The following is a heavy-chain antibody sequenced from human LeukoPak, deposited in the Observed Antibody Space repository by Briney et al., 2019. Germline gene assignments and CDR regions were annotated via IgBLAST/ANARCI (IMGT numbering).Heavy chain of an antibody. CDR3: ARDRRTMADMFYYGMNV. V-gene: IGHV3-23*01. CDR1: GFTFGIYA. Sequence: GGSLRLSCAASGFTFGIYAMSWVRQAPGKGLEWVSTITGSGDNTYYADSVKGRFTISRDNSKNTLYLQMNSLRAEDTAVYYCARDRRTMADMFYYGMNVWGQGTTVTVSS. D-gene: IGHD3-10*01. CDR2: ITGSGDNT. J-gene: IGHJ6*02.